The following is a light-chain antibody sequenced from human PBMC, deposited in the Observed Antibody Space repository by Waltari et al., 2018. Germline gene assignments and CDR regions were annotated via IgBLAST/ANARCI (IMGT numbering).Light chain of an antibody. CDR2: DVS. J-gene: IGKJ1*01. V-gene: IGKV3-11*01. Sequence: IVLTQSPATLSLSPGERSTLSCRASQSVSSYLTWYQQKPGQAPRLLIYDVSNRATGIPATFSGSGSGTDFNFTISSLEPDDFAVYYCQQRRNWTPWTYGQGTKVEIK. CDR1: QSVSSY. CDR3: QQRRNWTPWT.